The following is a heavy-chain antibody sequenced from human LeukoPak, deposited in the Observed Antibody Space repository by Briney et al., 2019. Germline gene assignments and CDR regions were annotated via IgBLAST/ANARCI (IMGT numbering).Heavy chain of an antibody. CDR3: ARAVCPTIKFCDSSYFMDV. Sequence: GGSLRLSCATSGFTFSSYSMNWVRQAPGKGLEWVAGINWNGASTGYADSVRGRFTISRDNAKNSLYLQMNCLRAEDTALYYCARAVCPTIKFCDSSYFMDVWGKGTTVNVS. J-gene: IGHJ6*03. D-gene: IGHD6-6*01. CDR1: GFTFSSYS. CDR2: INWNGAST. V-gene: IGHV3-20*04.